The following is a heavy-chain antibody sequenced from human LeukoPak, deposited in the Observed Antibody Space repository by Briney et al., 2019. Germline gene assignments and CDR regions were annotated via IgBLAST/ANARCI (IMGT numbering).Heavy chain of an antibody. CDR2: IWYDGSNK. D-gene: IGHD1-26*01. Sequence: PGGSLRLSCAASGFTFSSYGMHWVRQAPGKGLEWVAVIWYDGSNKYYADSVKGRFTISRDNSKNTLYLQMNSLRAEDTAVYYCARVAKAAYGMDVWGQGTTVTVSS. CDR3: ARVAKAAYGMDV. CDR1: GFTFSSYG. J-gene: IGHJ6*02. V-gene: IGHV3-33*01.